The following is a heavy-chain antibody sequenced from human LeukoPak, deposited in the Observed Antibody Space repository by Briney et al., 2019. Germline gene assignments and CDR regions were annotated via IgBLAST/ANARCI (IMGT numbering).Heavy chain of an antibody. J-gene: IGHJ4*02. CDR2: IKQDGSEK. Sequence: GGSLRLSCAASGFTFSSYWMSWVRQAPGEGLEWVANIKQDGSEKYYVDSVKGRFTISRDNAKNSLYLQMNSLRAEDTAVYYCARGYYYDSSGYYPDYWGQGTLVTASS. CDR3: ARGYYYDSSGYYPDY. D-gene: IGHD3-22*01. V-gene: IGHV3-7*01. CDR1: GFTFSSYW.